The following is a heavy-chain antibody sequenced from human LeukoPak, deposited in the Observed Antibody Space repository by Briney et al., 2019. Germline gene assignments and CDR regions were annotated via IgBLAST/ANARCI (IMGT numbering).Heavy chain of an antibody. V-gene: IGHV3-11*04. CDR3: ARGEGHYDFWSGYRLFLDY. CDR2: ISSSGSTI. Sequence: GGSLRLSCAASGFTFSDYYMSWIRQAPGKGLEWVSYISSSGSTIYYADSVKGRFTISRGNAKNSLYLQMNSLRAEDTAVYYCARGEGHYDFWSGYRLFLDYWGQGTLVTVSS. J-gene: IGHJ4*02. D-gene: IGHD3-3*01. CDR1: GFTFSDYY.